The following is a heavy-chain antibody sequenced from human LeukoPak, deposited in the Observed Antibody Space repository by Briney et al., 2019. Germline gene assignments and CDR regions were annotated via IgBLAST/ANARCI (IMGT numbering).Heavy chain of an antibody. CDR2: ITSSSTI. Sequence: GGSLRLSCAASGFTFSSYSMNWVRQAPGKGLEWVSYITSSSTIYYADSVKGRFTISRDSAKNSLYLQMNSLRDEDTAVYYCARPAIAAAGSAFDIWGLGTMVTVSS. CDR1: GFTFSSYS. CDR3: ARPAIAAAGSAFDI. J-gene: IGHJ3*02. D-gene: IGHD6-13*01. V-gene: IGHV3-48*02.